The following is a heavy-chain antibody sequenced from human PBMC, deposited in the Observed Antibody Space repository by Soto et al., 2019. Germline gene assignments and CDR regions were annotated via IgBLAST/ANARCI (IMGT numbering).Heavy chain of an antibody. D-gene: IGHD3-10*01. J-gene: IGHJ4*02. CDR1: GFPFITCW. V-gene: IGHV3-7*01. CDR3: AAGFPPDY. CDR2: IKGDGSEK. Sequence: EVQLVESGGAWVHPGGSLKLSCAASGFPFITCWMNGVRQAPGKGLEWVANIKGDGSEKYYVDSVKGRFTISRDNAKNSLYLQMDSLRGEDTALYYCAAGFPPDYWGPGALVTVSS.